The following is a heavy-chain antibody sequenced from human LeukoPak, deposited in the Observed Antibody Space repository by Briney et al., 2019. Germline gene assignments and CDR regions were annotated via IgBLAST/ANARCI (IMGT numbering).Heavy chain of an antibody. V-gene: IGHV1-24*01. CDR3: ARDRASGSTTGDY. J-gene: IGHJ4*02. Sequence: ASVKVSCKVSGYTLTELSMHWVRQAPGKGLEWMGGFDPEDGETIYAQKFQGRVTMTTDTSTSTAYMELRSLRSDDTAVYYCARDRASGSTTGDYWGQGTLVTVSS. D-gene: IGHD1-26*01. CDR1: GYTLTELS. CDR2: FDPEDGET.